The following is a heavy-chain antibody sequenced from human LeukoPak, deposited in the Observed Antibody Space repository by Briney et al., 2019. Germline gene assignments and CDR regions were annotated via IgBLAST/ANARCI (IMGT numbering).Heavy chain of an antibody. CDR1: GYSFASYW. Sequence: GESLKISCKGSGYSFASYWIGWVRQMPGKGLEWMGIIYPGDSDTRYSPSFQGQVTISADKSISTAYLQWSSLKASDTAVYYCAGHVTTDSAARGFDIWGQGTMVTVSS. CDR3: AGHVTTDSAARGFDI. V-gene: IGHV5-51*01. D-gene: IGHD1-14*01. J-gene: IGHJ3*02. CDR2: IYPGDSDT.